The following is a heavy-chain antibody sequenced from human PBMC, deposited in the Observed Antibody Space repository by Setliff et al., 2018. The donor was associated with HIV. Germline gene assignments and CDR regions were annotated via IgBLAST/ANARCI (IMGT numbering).Heavy chain of an antibody. CDR2: ISGSGAGT. D-gene: IGHD6-19*01. CDR3: AKDLQWLPRGHMDV. J-gene: IGHJ6*03. Sequence: GGSLRLSCAASGFTFSTFAMNWVRQAPGKGLEWVSGISGSGAGTYYADSVKGRFTISRDNSKNTLFLLMNSLRAEDMALYYCAKDLQWLPRGHMDVWGTGTTVTVSS. V-gene: IGHV3-23*01. CDR1: GFTFSTFA.